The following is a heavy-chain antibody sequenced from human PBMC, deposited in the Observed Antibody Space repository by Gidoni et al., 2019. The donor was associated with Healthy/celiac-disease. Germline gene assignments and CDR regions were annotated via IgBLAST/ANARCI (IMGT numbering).Heavy chain of an antibody. CDR2: IYSGGST. V-gene: IGHV3-53*01. CDR1: GFTVSSNY. J-gene: IGHJ3*02. CDR3: ARSSGSYPDAFDI. D-gene: IGHD1-26*01. Sequence: EVQLVESGGGLIQPGGSLRLSCAASGFTVSSNYMSWVRQAPGKGLEWVSVIYSGGSTYYADSVKGRFTISRDNSKNTLYLQMNSLRAEDTAVYYCARSSGSYPDAFDIWGQGTMVTVSS.